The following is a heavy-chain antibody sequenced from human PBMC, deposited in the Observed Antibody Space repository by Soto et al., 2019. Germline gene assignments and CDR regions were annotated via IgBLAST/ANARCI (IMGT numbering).Heavy chain of an antibody. CDR3: ATTRGIAVGGSFDH. CDR1: GGSFSGYY. D-gene: IGHD6-13*01. J-gene: IGHJ5*02. Sequence: QVHLQQWGAGLLKPSETLSLTCAVYGGSFSGYYWNWIRQPPGKGLEWIAEVSHSGNTNYNPSLKSRVTISVDTSKNQFSLKLSSVAAEDTAIYYCATTRGIAVGGSFDHWGQGTLVTVSS. V-gene: IGHV4-34*01. CDR2: VSHSGNT.